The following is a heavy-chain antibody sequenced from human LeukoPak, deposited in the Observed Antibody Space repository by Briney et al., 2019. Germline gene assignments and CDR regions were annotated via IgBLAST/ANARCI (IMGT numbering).Heavy chain of an antibody. CDR3: ARVTYYYDSRGYYYQYYFDY. CDR2: IYYSGST. CDR1: GGSISSSSYY. J-gene: IGHJ4*02. V-gene: IGHV4-39*07. D-gene: IGHD3-22*01. Sequence: PSETLSLTYSVSGGSISSSSYYWGWIRRPPGKGLEWIGSIYYSGSTYYNLSLKRRVTISVDTSKNQFSLKLSSVTAADPAVYYCARVTYYYDSRGYYYQYYFDYWGQGTLVTVSS.